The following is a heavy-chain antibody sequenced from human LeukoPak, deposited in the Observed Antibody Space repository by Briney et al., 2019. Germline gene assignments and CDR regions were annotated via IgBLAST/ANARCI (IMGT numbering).Heavy chain of an antibody. V-gene: IGHV3-21*01. J-gene: IGHJ5*02. CDR1: GFTFSGYS. CDR3: AKDRRRFFTMVRGVPAGWFDP. Sequence: GGSLRLSCAASGFTFSGYSMNWVRPAPGKGLEWVSSISTTSAYIYYADSVKGRLTTSRDNSKNTLYLQMNSLRAEDTAVYYCAKDRRRFFTMVRGVPAGWFDPWGQGTLVTVSS. CDR2: ISTTSAYI. D-gene: IGHD3-10*01.